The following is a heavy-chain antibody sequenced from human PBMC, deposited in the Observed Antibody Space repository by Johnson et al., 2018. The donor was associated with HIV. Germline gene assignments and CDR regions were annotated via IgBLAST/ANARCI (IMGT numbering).Heavy chain of an antibody. CDR2: INWNGGST. D-gene: IGHD6-13*01. V-gene: IGHV3-20*04. Sequence: MLLVESGGGLVQPGGSLRLSCAASGFTVSSNYMSWVRQGPGKGLEWVSGINWNGGSTGYADSVKGRFSISRDNAKNSLYLQMNSLRAEDTAVYYCARDQRRSSWYTEGEKVGNAFDIWGQGTMVTVSS. CDR1: GFTVSSNY. CDR3: ARDQRRSSWYTEGEKVGNAFDI. J-gene: IGHJ3*02.